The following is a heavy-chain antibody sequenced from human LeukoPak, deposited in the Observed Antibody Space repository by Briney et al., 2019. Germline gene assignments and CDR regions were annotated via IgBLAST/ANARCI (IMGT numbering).Heavy chain of an antibody. J-gene: IGHJ4*02. D-gene: IGHD5-12*01. CDR3: ARLVATGTDFDY. V-gene: IGHV4-34*01. CDR2: INHSGST. Sequence: TSETLSLTCAVYGGSFSGYYWSWIRQPPGKGLEWIGEINHSGSTNYNPSLKSRVTISVDTSKNQFSLKLSSVTAADTAVYYCARLVATGTDFDYWGQGTLVTVSS. CDR1: GGSFSGYY.